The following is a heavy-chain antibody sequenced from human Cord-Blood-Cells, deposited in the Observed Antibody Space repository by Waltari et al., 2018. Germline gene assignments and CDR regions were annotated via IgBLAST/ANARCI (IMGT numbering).Heavy chain of an antibody. V-gene: IGHV4-39*01. D-gene: IGHD3-10*01. CDR1: GGSLSSSSYY. CDR3: ARQVWYGSGSYYNWFDP. Sequence: QLQLQESGPGLVKPSETLSLTCTVSGGSLSSSSYYWGWIRQPPGKGLEWVGSIYYSGSTYYNPSLKSRVTISVDTSKNQFSLKLSSVTAADTAVYYCARQVWYGSGSYYNWFDPWGQGTLVTVSS. CDR2: IYYSGST. J-gene: IGHJ5*02.